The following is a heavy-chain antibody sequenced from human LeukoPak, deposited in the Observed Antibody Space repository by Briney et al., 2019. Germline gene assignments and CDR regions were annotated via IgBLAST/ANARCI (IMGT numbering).Heavy chain of an antibody. D-gene: IGHD6-6*01. CDR2: FSGSGGST. Sequence: PGGSLRLSCAASGFTFSIYAMNWVRQAPGKGLEWVSAFSGSGGSTYYADSVKGRFTISRDNSKNTLYLQMNSLRAEDTAVYYCAKITTLGSSSVFDYWGQGTLVTVSS. CDR3: AKITTLGSSSVFDY. CDR1: GFTFSIYA. J-gene: IGHJ4*02. V-gene: IGHV3-23*01.